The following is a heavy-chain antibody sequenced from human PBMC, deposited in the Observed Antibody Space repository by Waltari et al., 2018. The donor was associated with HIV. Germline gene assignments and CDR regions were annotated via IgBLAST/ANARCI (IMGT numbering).Heavy chain of an antibody. CDR2: ISGSGGST. J-gene: IGHJ6*02. CDR1: GFTFSSYA. CDR3: AKDPMDIVATINYYGMDV. Sequence: EVQLLESGGGLVMPGGSLRLSCASSGFTFSSYAISSVRQAPGEGLEGVSAISGSGGSTYYADSVKGRFTISRDNSKNTLYLQMNSLRAEDTAVYYCAKDPMDIVATINYYGMDVWGQGTTVTVSS. V-gene: IGHV3-23*01. D-gene: IGHD5-12*01.